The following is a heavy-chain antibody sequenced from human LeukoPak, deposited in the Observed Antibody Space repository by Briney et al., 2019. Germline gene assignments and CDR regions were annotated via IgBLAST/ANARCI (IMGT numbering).Heavy chain of an antibody. Sequence: ASVKVSCKASGGTFSIYAISWVRQAPGQGLEWMGGIIPIFGTANYAQKFQGRVTITADESTSTAYMELSSLRSEDTAVYYCARGNVDTAMVIDYWGQGTLVTVSS. J-gene: IGHJ4*02. CDR2: IIPIFGTA. CDR3: ARGNVDTAMVIDY. D-gene: IGHD5-18*01. CDR1: GGTFSIYA. V-gene: IGHV1-69*13.